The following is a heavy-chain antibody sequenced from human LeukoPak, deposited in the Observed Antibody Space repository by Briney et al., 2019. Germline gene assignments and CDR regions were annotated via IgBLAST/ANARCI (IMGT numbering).Heavy chain of an antibody. CDR1: GFTFSSYG. Sequence: GSLRLSCAASGFTFSSYGMHWVRQAPGKGLEWVAVISYDGSNKYYADSVKGRFTISRDNSKNTLYLQMNSLRAEDTAVYYCAKDRGKGNTAMVDYWGQGTLVTVSS. CDR3: AKDRGKGNTAMVDY. J-gene: IGHJ4*02. CDR2: ISYDGSNK. V-gene: IGHV3-30*18. D-gene: IGHD5-18*01.